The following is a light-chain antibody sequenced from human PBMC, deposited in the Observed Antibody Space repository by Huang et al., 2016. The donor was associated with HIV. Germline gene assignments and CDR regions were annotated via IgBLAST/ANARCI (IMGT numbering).Light chain of an antibody. CDR1: QAIDNY. CDR3: QRYNSVPRM. V-gene: IGKV1-27*01. J-gene: IGKJ1*01. Sequence: DMQMTQSPSSLSASVGARVTLSCRATQAIDNYLAWYQPKPGRVPNLLIYGATTLQSGVPSRFSGSGSGTNFTLTIASLQPEDVATYYCQRYNSVPRMFGQGTKVEIK. CDR2: GAT.